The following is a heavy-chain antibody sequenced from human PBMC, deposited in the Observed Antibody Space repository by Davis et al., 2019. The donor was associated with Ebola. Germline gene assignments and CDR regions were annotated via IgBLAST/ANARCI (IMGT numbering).Heavy chain of an antibody. Sequence: SETLSLTCSVSGYSIRSGDHWGWIRQPPGKGLEWIGYIYSSGTTSYNPSLKSRVTISIDTSKNQFSLKLNSVTAADTAVYYCARGGRGFDYWGRGALVTVSS. D-gene: IGHD1-26*01. CDR1: GYSIRSGDH. CDR2: IYSSGTT. CDR3: ARGGRGFDY. J-gene: IGHJ4*02. V-gene: IGHV4-61*08.